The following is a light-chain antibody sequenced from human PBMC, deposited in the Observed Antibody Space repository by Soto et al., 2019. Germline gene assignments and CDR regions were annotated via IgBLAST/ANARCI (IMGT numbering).Light chain of an antibody. CDR3: HHYASSSPYT. CDR1: RSFASSY. V-gene: IGKV3-20*01. J-gene: IGKJ2*01. Sequence: EIVLTQSPATLSFSPGERATLSCRASRSFASSYLAWYQHKPGQAPRLLIYAASSMATGIPDRFIGSGSGTDFTLTISRVDPDDSAVYYCHHYASSSPYTFGQGTKLEIK. CDR2: AAS.